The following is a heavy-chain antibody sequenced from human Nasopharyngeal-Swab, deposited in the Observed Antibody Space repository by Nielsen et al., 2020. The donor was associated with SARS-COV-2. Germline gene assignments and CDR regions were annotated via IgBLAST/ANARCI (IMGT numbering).Heavy chain of an antibody. J-gene: IGHJ5*02. CDR2: FFHSGGT. Sequence: SETLSLTCSVSGGSISSYYWNWIRQSPGKGLEWIGYFFHSGGTNYNPSFKSRVTISIDKSNNQVSLKLSSVTAADTAVYYCARKASSSWYSGWFDPWGQGTLVTVSS. D-gene: IGHD6-13*01. CDR1: GGSISSYY. CDR3: ARKASSSWYSGWFDP. V-gene: IGHV4-59*13.